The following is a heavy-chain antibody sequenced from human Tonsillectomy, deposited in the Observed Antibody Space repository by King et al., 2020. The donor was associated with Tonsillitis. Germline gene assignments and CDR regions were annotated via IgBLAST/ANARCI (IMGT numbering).Heavy chain of an antibody. CDR1: GFTVSDND. D-gene: IGHD6-19*01. CDR3: ARGFGIAVAGFH. Sequence: VQLVESGGGLIQPGGSLRLSCADSGFTVSDNDMSWVRQAPGKGLEWVSVIYSGGNTYYADSVKGRFTISRDSSKNTLYLQMNSLRADDTAVYYCARGFGIAVAGFHWGQGTLVTVSS. V-gene: IGHV3-53*01. J-gene: IGHJ4*02. CDR2: IYSGGNT.